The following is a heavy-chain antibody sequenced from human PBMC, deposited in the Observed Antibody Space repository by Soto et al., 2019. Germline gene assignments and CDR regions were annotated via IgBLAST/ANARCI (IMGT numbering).Heavy chain of an antibody. Sequence: QVQLVQSGAEVKKPGASVKVSRKASGYTFTSYDINWVRQATGQGLEWMGWMNPNSGNTGYAQEFQGRVTMTRNTSISTAYMDLSSLRSDDTAVYYCARERAAAGFDYWGQGTLVTVSS. D-gene: IGHD6-13*01. CDR1: GYTFTSYD. V-gene: IGHV1-8*01. CDR3: ARERAAAGFDY. J-gene: IGHJ4*02. CDR2: MNPNSGNT.